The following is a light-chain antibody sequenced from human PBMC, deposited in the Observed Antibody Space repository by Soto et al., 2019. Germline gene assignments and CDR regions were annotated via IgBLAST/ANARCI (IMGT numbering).Light chain of an antibody. CDR2: AAS. Sequence: IEMTQSPSSLSASVGDTVTITCRASQGIGKDLAWFQKKPGKAPKLLIYAASSLQSGVPSRFSGSGSETDFTLTISSLQPEDFATYSCQQSYSTTWTFGQGTKVDIK. J-gene: IGKJ1*01. V-gene: IGKV1-39*01. CDR3: QQSYSTTWT. CDR1: QGIGKD.